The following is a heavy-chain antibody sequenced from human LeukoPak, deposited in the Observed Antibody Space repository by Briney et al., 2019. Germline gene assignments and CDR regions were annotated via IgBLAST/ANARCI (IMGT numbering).Heavy chain of an antibody. CDR1: GGSISNYY. CDR2: LYYSGST. V-gene: IGHV4-59*01. D-gene: IGHD3-10*01. J-gene: IGHJ4*02. Sequence: SETLSLTCTVSGGSISNYYWSWIRQPPGKGLEWNGYLYYSGSTNYNPSLKSRVTISGDTSKNQFSLKLTSVTAADTAVYYCARGLGSRYYFNSWGQGTLVTVSS. CDR3: ARGLGSRYYFNS.